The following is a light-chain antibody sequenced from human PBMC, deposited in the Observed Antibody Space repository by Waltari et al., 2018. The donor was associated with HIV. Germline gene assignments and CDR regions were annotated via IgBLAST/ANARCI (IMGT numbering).Light chain of an antibody. CDR2: DAS. J-gene: IGKJ3*01. CDR3: QRRSNPFT. CDR1: PSVSSS. V-gene: IGKV3-11*01. Sequence: EIVLTQSPATLSLSPGERATLSCRASPSVSSSLAWYQQKPGQAPRLLIYDASNRATGIPARFSGSGSGTDFTLTISSLEPEDIAVYYCQRRSNPFTFGPGTKVDIK.